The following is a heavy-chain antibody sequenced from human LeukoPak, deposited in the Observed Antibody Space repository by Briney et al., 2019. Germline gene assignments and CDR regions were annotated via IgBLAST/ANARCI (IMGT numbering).Heavy chain of an antibody. V-gene: IGHV3-9*03. D-gene: IGHD3-16*01. J-gene: IGHJ6*03. Sequence: PGRSLRLSCAASGFIFDDYAMHWVRQAPGKGLEWVSGITWNSDNIEYADSVKGRFTISRDNAKNSLYLQMNSLRAEDMALYYCAKGGGGRLIYYYYMDVWGKGTTVTVSS. CDR1: GFIFDDYA. CDR2: ITWNSDNI. CDR3: AKGGGGRLIYYYYMDV.